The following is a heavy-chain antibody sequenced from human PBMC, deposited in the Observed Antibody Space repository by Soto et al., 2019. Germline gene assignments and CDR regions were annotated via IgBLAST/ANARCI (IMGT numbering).Heavy chain of an antibody. Sequence: GGSLRLSCAASGFTFSSYAMSWVRRAPGKGLEWVSAISGSGGSTYYADSVKGRFTISRDNPKNTLYLYLDTLRDKDTAVYYCARDIRRCGASCYSDLDLWGQRTLLTVSS. D-gene: IGHD2-15*01. V-gene: IGHV3-23*01. CDR1: GFTFSSYA. CDR2: ISGSGGST. CDR3: ARDIRRCGASCYSDLDL. J-gene: IGHJ5*02.